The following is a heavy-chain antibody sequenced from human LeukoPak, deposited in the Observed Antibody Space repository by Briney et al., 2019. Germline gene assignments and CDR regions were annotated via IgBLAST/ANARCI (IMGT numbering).Heavy chain of an antibody. J-gene: IGHJ4*02. CDR1: GGSISSYY. CDR3: ARGEWFGEFYFDY. V-gene: IGHV4-59*01. CDR2: IYYSGST. D-gene: IGHD3-10*01. Sequence: PSETLSLTCTVSGGSISSYYWSWIRQPPGKGLEWIGYIYYSGSTNYNPSLKSRVTISRDTSTNQFSLKLSSMTAADTAVYYCARGEWFGEFYFDYWGQGTLVTVSS.